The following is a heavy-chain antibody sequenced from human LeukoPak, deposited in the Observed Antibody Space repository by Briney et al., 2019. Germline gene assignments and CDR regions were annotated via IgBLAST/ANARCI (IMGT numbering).Heavy chain of an antibody. CDR1: GFTFSNYA. Sequence: GGSLRLSCAASGFTFSNYAMSWVRQAPGKGLEWVSGISGSGTSTYYADSVKGRFTISRDNSKNTLYLEMNSLRAEDTAVYYCARGLTQIPRLATGLGHWGQGTLVTVSS. J-gene: IGHJ4*02. CDR2: ISGSGTST. CDR3: ARGLTQIPRLATGLGH. V-gene: IGHV3-23*01. D-gene: IGHD2-21*02.